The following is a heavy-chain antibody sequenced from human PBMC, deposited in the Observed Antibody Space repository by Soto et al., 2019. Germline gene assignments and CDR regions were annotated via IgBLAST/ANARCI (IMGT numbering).Heavy chain of an antibody. CDR2: ISGSGGST. V-gene: IGHV3-23*01. Sequence: GGSLRLSCAASGFTFSSYAMSWVRQAPGKGLEWVSAISGSGGSTYYADSVKGRFTISRDNSKNTLYLQMNSLRAEDTAVYYCAKDWVLMVYAMKESANDYWGQGTLVTVSS. D-gene: IGHD2-8*01. CDR1: GFTFSSYA. CDR3: AKDWVLMVYAMKESANDY. J-gene: IGHJ4*02.